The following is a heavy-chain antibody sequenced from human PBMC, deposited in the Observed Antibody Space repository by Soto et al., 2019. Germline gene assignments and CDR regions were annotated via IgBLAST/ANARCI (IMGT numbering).Heavy chain of an antibody. CDR2: ISPNSGAT. J-gene: IGHJ4*02. CDR1: GYTFTSYG. CDR3: LREMWTRSGPQNFFDY. D-gene: IGHD6-25*01. Sequence: QVQLVQSEGELRQPGASVTVSCRASGYTFTSYGIIWVRQAPGQGLEWMGYISPNSGATTYAQNLQGRLTLTTDTSTSIAYMELRSLSSDDTAIYYCLREMWTRSGPQNFFDYWGLGALVTVSS. V-gene: IGHV1-18*01.